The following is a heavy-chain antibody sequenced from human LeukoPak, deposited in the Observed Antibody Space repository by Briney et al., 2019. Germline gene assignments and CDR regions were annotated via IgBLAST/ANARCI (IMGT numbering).Heavy chain of an antibody. D-gene: IGHD3-10*01. CDR3: ARLDLWFGDPGWFDP. CDR1: GGSISSYY. V-gene: IGHV4-4*09. Sequence: SETLSLTCTVSGGSISSYYWSWIRQPPGKGLEWIGYIYTSGSINYNPSLKSRVTISVDTSKNQFSLKLSSVTAADTAVYYCARLDLWFGDPGWFDPWGQGTLVTVSS. CDR2: IYTSGSI. J-gene: IGHJ5*02.